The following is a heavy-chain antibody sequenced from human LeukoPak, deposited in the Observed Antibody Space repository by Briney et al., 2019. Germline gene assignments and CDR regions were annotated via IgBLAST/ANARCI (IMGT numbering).Heavy chain of an antibody. J-gene: IGHJ3*02. Sequence: SETLSLTCTVSGGSISSYYWSWIRQPPGKGLEWIGYIYYSGSTNYNPSLKSRVTISVDTSKNQFSLKLSSVTAADTAVYYCARPSTYYYDSSGRGAFDIWGQGTMVTVSS. D-gene: IGHD3-22*01. V-gene: IGHV4-59*08. CDR2: IYYSGST. CDR3: ARPSTYYYDSSGRGAFDI. CDR1: GGSISSYY.